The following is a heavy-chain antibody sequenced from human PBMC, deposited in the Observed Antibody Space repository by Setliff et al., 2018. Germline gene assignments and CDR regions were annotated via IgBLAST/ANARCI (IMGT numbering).Heavy chain of an antibody. V-gene: IGHV4-39*07. CDR2: IYHSGSS. Sequence: SETLSLTCTVSGGSINSMSYYWGWIRQPPGKGLEWIGSIYHSGSSYYNPSLRSRVTISVDTPKNQFSLILRSVTAADTAVYYCVRGGSSVWAWYFDLWGRGTLVTVS. D-gene: IGHD3-16*01. CDR1: GGSINSMSYY. CDR3: VRGGSSVWAWYFDL. J-gene: IGHJ2*01.